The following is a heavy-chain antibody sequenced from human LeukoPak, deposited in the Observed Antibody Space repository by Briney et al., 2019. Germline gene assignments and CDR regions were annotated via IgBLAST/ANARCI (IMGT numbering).Heavy chain of an antibody. D-gene: IGHD1-14*01. V-gene: IGHV4-39*01. CDR2: IYYSGST. CDR1: GGSISSSSYY. Sequence: PSETLSLTCTVSGGSISSSSYYWGWIRQPPGKGLEWIGSIYYSGSTYYNPSLKSRVTISVDTSKNQFSLKLSSVTAADTAVYYCARPTGSDHHWGQGTLVTVSS. CDR3: ARPTGSDHH. J-gene: IGHJ5*02.